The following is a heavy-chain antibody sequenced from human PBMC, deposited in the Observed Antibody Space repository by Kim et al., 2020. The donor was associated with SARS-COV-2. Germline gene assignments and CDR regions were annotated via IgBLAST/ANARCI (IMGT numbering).Heavy chain of an antibody. D-gene: IGHD6-19*01. CDR1: GGSISSSSYY. Sequence: SETLSLTCTVSGGSISSSSYYWGWIRQPPGKGLEWIGSIYYSGSTYYNPSLKSRVTISVDTSKNQFSLKLSSVTAADTAVYYCARHFMSGQWLVTYYYMDVWGKGTTVTVSS. V-gene: IGHV4-39*01. CDR2: IYYSGST. CDR3: ARHFMSGQWLVTYYYMDV. J-gene: IGHJ6*03.